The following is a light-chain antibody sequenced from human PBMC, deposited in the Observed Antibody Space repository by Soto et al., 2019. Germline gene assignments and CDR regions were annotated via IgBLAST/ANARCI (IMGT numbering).Light chain of an antibody. CDR1: QSISNY. Sequence: DIQMTQSPSSLSASVGDRVTITCRASQSISNYLNWYQQIPGKAPKLLIYAASSLQSGVPSRFSGSASGTDFTLTSSSLQPEDFATYYCQQSYSTPYTFGQGTKLEIK. V-gene: IGKV1-39*01. CDR2: AAS. CDR3: QQSYSTPYT. J-gene: IGKJ2*01.